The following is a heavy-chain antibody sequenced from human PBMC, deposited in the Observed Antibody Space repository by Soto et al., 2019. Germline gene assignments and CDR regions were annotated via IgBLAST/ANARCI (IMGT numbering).Heavy chain of an antibody. V-gene: IGHV4-59*01. J-gene: IGHJ6*02. D-gene: IGHD2-21*02. CDR3: ARDLWGYCGADCYPLDV. Sequence: SETLSLTCTVSGGSIRSYYWSWIRQAPGKGLEWIGHLYNSGSTVYNPSLKSRVTISVDTSKNQFSLKLSSVTAADTAVYYCARDLWGYCGADCYPLDVWGQGTTVTVSS. CDR1: GGSIRSYY. CDR2: LYNSGST.